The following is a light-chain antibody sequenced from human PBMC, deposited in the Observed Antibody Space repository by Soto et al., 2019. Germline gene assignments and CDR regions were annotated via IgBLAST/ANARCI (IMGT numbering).Light chain of an antibody. CDR1: KLGDKF. J-gene: IGLJ2*01. CDR3: QAWDRLVV. V-gene: IGLV3-1*01. CDR2: QGT. Sequence: SYELTQPPSVSVSPGQTASITCSGDKLGDKFAYWYQQKPGQSPVLVIYQGTKRPSGIPERFSGSNSGNTATLTISGTQAMDEADYYCQAWDRLVVFGEGTKLTVL.